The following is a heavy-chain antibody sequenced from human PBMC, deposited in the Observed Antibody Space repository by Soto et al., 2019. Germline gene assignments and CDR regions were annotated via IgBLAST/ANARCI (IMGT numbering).Heavy chain of an antibody. CDR2: INPNSGGT. CDR1: VYTFTGYY. D-gene: IGHD6-19*01. CDR3: ARDKSSSGWYGGVDY. Sequence: SVKVSCKASVYTFTGYYMHWVRQAPGQGLEGMGGINPNSGGTNYAQKFQCRVTMTSDTSISTAYMELSRMRSDDTAVYYCARDKSSSGWYGGVDYWGQGTLVTVSS. V-gene: IGHV1-2*02. J-gene: IGHJ4*02.